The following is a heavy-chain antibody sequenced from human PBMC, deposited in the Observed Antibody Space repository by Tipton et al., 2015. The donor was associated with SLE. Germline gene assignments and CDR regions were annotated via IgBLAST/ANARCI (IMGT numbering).Heavy chain of an antibody. V-gene: IGHV4-39*07. Sequence: TLSLTCTVSGGSISSSSYYWGWIRQPPGKGLEWIGSIYYSGSTYYNPFLKSRVTISVDTSKNQFSLKLSSVTAADTAVYYCARGRVDTAMVGRRYYFDYWGQGTLVTVSS. J-gene: IGHJ4*02. CDR3: ARGRVDTAMVGRRYYFDY. CDR1: GGSISSSSYY. D-gene: IGHD5-18*01. CDR2: IYYSGST.